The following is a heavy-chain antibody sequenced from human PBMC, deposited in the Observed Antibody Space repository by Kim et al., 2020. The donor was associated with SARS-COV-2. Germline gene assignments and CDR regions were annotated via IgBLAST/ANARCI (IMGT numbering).Heavy chain of an antibody. Sequence: SETLSLTCTVSGGSISSYYWSWIRQPPGKGLEWIGYIYYSGSTNYNPSLKSRVTISVDTSKNQFSLKLSSVTAADTAVYYCARVVGRYDILRVHMDVWGQGTTVTVSS. CDR2: IYYSGST. CDR3: ARVVGRYDILRVHMDV. D-gene: IGHD3-9*01. CDR1: GGSISSYY. J-gene: IGHJ6*02. V-gene: IGHV4-59*13.